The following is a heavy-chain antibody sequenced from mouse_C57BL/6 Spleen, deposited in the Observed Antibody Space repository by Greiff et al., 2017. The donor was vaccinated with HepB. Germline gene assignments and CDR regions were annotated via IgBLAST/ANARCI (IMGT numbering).Heavy chain of an antibody. CDR2: INPGSGGT. V-gene: IGHV1-54*01. Sequence: QVQLQQSGAELVRPGTSVKVSCKASGYAFTNYLIEWVKQRPGQGLEWIGVINPGSGGTNYNEKFKGKATLTADKSSSTAYMQLSSLTSEDSAVYFCASDYDYDGNGGFAYWGQGTLVTVSA. CDR3: ASDYDYDGNGGFAY. J-gene: IGHJ3*01. CDR1: GYAFTNYL. D-gene: IGHD2-4*01.